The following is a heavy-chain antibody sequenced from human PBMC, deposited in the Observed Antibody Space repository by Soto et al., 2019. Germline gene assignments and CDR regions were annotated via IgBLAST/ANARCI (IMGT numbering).Heavy chain of an antibody. V-gene: IGHV4-31*03. CDR2: IYYSGST. CDR3: ARASRYCSSTSCYTGNIDY. Sequence: QVQLQESGPGLVKPSQTLSLTCTVSGGSISSGGYYWSWIRQHPGKGLEWIGYIYYSGSTYYNPSLKSRVIISVDTSKNQFSLKLSYVTAADTAVYYCARASRYCSSTSCYTGNIDYWGQGTLVTVSS. J-gene: IGHJ4*02. D-gene: IGHD2-2*02. CDR1: GGSISSGGYY.